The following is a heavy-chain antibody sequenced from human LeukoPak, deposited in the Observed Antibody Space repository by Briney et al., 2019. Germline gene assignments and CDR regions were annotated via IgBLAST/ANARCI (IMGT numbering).Heavy chain of an antibody. CDR2: ISAYNGNT. CDR3: AVSLKYSSGWYETDY. V-gene: IGHV1-18*01. Sequence: ASVKVSCKASGYTFTSYGISWVRQAPGQGLEWMGWISAYNGNTNYAQKLQGRVTMTTDTSTSTAYMELRSLRSDDTAVYYCAVSLKYSSGWYETDYWGQGTLVTVSS. CDR1: GYTFTSYG. D-gene: IGHD6-19*01. J-gene: IGHJ4*02.